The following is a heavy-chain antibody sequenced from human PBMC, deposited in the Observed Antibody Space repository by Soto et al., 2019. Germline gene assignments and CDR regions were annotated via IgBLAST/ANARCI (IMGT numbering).Heavy chain of an antibody. J-gene: IGHJ4*02. Sequence: GGSLRLSCAASGFTVSSYYMNWVRLVPEKGLEWVSVIYSSGPTFYADSVKGRFTISRDNSKNTVYLQTNSLRAEDTAIYYCAKDDVSGDGLWLVSDWGQGTPVTVSS. CDR1: GFTVSSYY. V-gene: IGHV3-53*01. CDR2: IYSSGPT. D-gene: IGHD2-21*02. CDR3: AKDDVSGDGLWLVSD.